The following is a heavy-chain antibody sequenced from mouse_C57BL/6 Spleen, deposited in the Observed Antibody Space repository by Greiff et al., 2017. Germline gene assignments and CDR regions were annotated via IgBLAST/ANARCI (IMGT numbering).Heavy chain of an antibody. V-gene: IGHV1-54*01. Sequence: QVQLQQSGAELVRPGTSVKVSCKASGYAFTNYLIEWVKQRPGQGLEWIGVINPGSGGTNYNEKFKGKATLTADKSSSTAYMQLSSLTSEYSAVYFCARKTNYFDYWGQGTTLTVSS. CDR3: ARKTNYFDY. CDR1: GYAFTNYL. CDR2: INPGSGGT. J-gene: IGHJ2*01.